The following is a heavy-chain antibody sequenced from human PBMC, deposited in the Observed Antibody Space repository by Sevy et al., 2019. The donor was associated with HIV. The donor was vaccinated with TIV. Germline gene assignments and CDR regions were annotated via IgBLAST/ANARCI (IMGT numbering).Heavy chain of an antibody. J-gene: IGHJ3*02. CDR3: ASVYSSRWDDAFDI. Sequence: ASVKVSCKASGYTFTSYDFNWGRQATGQGLEWMGWINPNSGNTGYAQKFQGRVTMTRNTSISTAYMELSSLRSEDTAVYYCASVYSSRWDDAFDIWGQGTMVTVSS. CDR2: INPNSGNT. V-gene: IGHV1-8*01. CDR1: GYTFTSYD. D-gene: IGHD6-13*01.